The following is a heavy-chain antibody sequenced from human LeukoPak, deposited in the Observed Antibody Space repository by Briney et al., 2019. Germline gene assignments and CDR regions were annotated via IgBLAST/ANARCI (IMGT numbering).Heavy chain of an antibody. Sequence: GRSLRLSCAASGFTFDDYAIHSVPQAPGKGLEGVSGISWNSGSIGYADSVKGRFTISRDNAKNSLYLQMNSLRAEDTALYYCAKDRGSGYDDYYYGMDVWGQGTTVTVSS. V-gene: IGHV3-9*01. D-gene: IGHD5-12*01. CDR2: ISWNSGSI. CDR1: GFTFDDYA. CDR3: AKDRGSGYDDYYYGMDV. J-gene: IGHJ6*02.